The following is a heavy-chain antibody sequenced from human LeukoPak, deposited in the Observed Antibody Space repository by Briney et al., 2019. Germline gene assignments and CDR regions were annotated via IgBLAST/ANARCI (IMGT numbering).Heavy chain of an antibody. CDR3: ARVTSGYNYYYYYYMDV. V-gene: IGHV4-59*01. D-gene: IGHD5-24*01. CDR1: GGSISSYY. CDR2: IYYSGST. J-gene: IGHJ6*03. Sequence: SETLSLTCTVSGGSISSYYWSWIRQPPGKGLEWIGYIYYSGSTNYNPSLKSRVTISVDTSKNQFSLKLSSVTAADTAVYYCARVTSGYNYYYYYYMDVWGKGTTVTISS.